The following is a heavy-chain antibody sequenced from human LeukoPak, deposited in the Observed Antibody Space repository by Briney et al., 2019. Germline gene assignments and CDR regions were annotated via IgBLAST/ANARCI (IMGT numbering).Heavy chain of an antibody. Sequence: GGSLRLSCAASGFTFSGSAMHWVRQASGKGLEWVGRIRSKANSYATAYAASVKGRFTISRDDSKNTLYLQMNSLKTEDTAVYYCTTVRHYYGSGSSPVFYYYYYMDVWGKGTTVTISS. D-gene: IGHD3-10*01. J-gene: IGHJ6*03. CDR2: IRSKANSYAT. V-gene: IGHV3-73*01. CDR3: TTVRHYYGSGSSPVFYYYYYMDV. CDR1: GFTFSGSA.